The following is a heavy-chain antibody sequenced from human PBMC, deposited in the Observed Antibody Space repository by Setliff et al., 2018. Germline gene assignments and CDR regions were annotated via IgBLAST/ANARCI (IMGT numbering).Heavy chain of an antibody. Sequence: ASETLSLTCAAYGGTFSDYYWTWIRQPPGKGLEWVGEINHRGSTNYNPSLKSRVTISVDTSKDQFSLKVISMTAADTAVYYCARGRNIAARLLESWGQGTPVTVSS. V-gene: IGHV4-34*01. CDR3: ARGRNIAARLLES. CDR1: GGTFSDYY. J-gene: IGHJ4*02. D-gene: IGHD6-6*01. CDR2: INHRGST.